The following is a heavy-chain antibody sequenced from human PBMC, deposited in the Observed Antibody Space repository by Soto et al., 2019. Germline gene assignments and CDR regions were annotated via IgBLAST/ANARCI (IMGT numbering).Heavy chain of an antibody. Sequence: PVGSVRLSCAASGLTVSGKKYVAWVRQAPGKGLEWVSALYDVDGSFYADSVKGRFTTSSDSSKTTVYLQMNGLRPDDTAVYYCATWHEREHAYDVWGQGTTVTVSS. CDR1: GLTVSGKKY. D-gene: IGHD1-1*01. CDR2: LYDVDGS. CDR3: ATWHEREHAYDV. V-gene: IGHV3-53*01. J-gene: IGHJ3*01.